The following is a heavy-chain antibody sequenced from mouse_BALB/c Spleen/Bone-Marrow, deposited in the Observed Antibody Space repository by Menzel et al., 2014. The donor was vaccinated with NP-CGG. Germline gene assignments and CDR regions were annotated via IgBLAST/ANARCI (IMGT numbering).Heavy chain of an antibody. CDR3: ARSMIVYFAMDY. Sequence: VKLVESGAELARPGASVKMSCKASGYTFTGYTIHWVKQRPGQGLEWIGYINPTSGYANYNQKFEDKATLTADKSSSTAYMQLSSLTSEDSAVFYCARSMIVYFAMDYWGQRTSVTVSS. V-gene: IGHV1-4*01. CDR1: GYTFTGYT. D-gene: IGHD2-3*01. CDR2: INPTSGYA. J-gene: IGHJ4*01.